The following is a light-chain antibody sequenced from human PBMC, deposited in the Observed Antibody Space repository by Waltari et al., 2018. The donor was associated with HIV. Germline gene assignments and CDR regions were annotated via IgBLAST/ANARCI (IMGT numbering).Light chain of an antibody. CDR3: CSYAGSSTSLVV. CDR1: SSDVGSYNL. Sequence: QSALTQPASVSGSPGQSITISCTGTSSDVGSYNLVPWYQQHPGKAPKLMIYEVSKRPSGVANRFSGSKSGNTASLTISGLQAEDEAEYYCCSYAGSSTSLVVFGGGTKLTVL. CDR2: EVS. V-gene: IGLV2-23*02. J-gene: IGLJ2*01.